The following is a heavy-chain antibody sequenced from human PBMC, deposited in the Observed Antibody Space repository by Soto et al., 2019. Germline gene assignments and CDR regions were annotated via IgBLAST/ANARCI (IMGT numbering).Heavy chain of an antibody. CDR2: IGTYNGIT. J-gene: IGHJ4*02. V-gene: IGHV1-18*01. D-gene: IGHD6-19*01. CDR1: GYTFSNYA. Sequence: QVQLVQSGTEVKKPGASVKVSCKASGYTFSNYAFSWVRQAPGQGLEWMGWIGTYNGITNYSQKFQARVTLTTDTSTRTAYMELRTLRFDDTAVYFCARDLSRLDYWGQGTLVIVSS. CDR3: ARDLSRLDY.